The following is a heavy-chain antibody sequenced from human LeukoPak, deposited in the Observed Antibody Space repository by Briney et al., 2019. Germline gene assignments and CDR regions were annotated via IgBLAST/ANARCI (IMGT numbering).Heavy chain of an antibody. J-gene: IGHJ4*02. V-gene: IGHV1-2*02. CDR3: ARAGGPNYYESSGYLDY. CDR2: INPNSGGT. CDR1: GYTFTGYY. D-gene: IGHD3-22*01. Sequence: ASVKVSCKASGYTFTGYYVHWVRQAPGQGLEWMGWINPNSGGTDYAQKFQGRVTMTRDTSISTGHMELSRLRSDDTAVYYCARAGGPNYYESSGYLDYWGQRTLVTVSS.